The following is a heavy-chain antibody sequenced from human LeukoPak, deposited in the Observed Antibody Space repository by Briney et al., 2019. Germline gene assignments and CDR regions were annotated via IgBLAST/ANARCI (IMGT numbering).Heavy chain of an antibody. CDR2: ISYSGST. V-gene: IGHV4-59*01. Sequence: SETLSLTCSVSGGSISSYYWTWIRQPPGKGLEWIGCISYSGSTNYNPSLKSRVTISVDTSKNQFSLKLSSVTAADTAVYYCARWGRFQLRNDDGFDIWGQGTMVAVSS. D-gene: IGHD2-2*01. CDR1: GGSISSYY. J-gene: IGHJ3*02. CDR3: ARWGRFQLRNDDGFDI.